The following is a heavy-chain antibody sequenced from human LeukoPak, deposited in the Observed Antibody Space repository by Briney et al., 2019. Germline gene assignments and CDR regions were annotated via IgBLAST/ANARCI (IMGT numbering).Heavy chain of an antibody. CDR1: GWSFNDYY. J-gene: IGHJ5*02. D-gene: IGHD2-2*01. CDR2: INARGDT. V-gene: IGHV4-34*01. Sequence: SETLSLTCAVYGWSFNDYYWNWIRQPPGKGLEWMGEINARGDTNYNPSLKSRVTISVDTSKKQFSLRLTSMIAADTALYYCARGQVPAARGYNWSDPWGQGTLVTVSS. CDR3: ARGQVPAARGYNWSDP.